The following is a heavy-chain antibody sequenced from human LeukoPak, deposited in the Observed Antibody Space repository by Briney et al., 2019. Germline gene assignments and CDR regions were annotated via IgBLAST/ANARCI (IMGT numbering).Heavy chain of an antibody. J-gene: IGHJ4*02. Sequence: ASVKVSCKASGYTFTSYYMHWVRQAPGQGLEWMGIINPSGGSTSYARKFQGRVTMTRDTSTSTVYMELSSLRSEDTAVYYCARGRQGFYDSSGYYDYWGQGTLVTVSS. CDR1: GYTFTSYY. D-gene: IGHD3-22*01. V-gene: IGHV1-46*01. CDR3: ARGRQGFYDSSGYYDY. CDR2: INPSGGST.